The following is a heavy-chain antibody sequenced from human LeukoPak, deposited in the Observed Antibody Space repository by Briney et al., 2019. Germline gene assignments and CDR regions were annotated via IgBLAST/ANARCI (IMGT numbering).Heavy chain of an antibody. CDR1: GGSFSSHA. D-gene: IGHD1-1*01. V-gene: IGHV1-69*05. CDR3: ARGSWDDVGYYYYYYMDV. Sequence: ASVKVSCKASGGSFSSHAVGWVRQAPGQGLEWLGGTIPLFGTTRYAQKFQGRVTITTDESTRTAYMDLSSLTSEDTAVYYCARGSWDDVGYYYYYYMDVWRKGSTVTVAS. J-gene: IGHJ6*03. CDR2: TIPLFGTT.